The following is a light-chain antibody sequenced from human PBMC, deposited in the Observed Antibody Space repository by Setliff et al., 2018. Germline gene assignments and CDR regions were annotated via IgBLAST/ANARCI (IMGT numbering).Light chain of an antibody. Sequence: QSALTQPPSVSGSPGQSVTISCTGTSSDVGNYDRVSWYQQAPGTAPKLMIYEVNNRPSGVSDRFSGSKSGNTASLTISGLQAEDEADYYCHSHTSTTTRVFGSGTKVTVL. V-gene: IGLV2-18*02. CDR3: HSHTSTTTRV. CDR2: EVN. CDR1: SSDVGNYDR. J-gene: IGLJ1*01.